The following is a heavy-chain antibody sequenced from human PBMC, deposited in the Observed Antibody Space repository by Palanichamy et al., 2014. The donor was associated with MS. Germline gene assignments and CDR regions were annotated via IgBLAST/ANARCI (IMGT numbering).Heavy chain of an antibody. CDR3: TRDMAKSYTTERFDV. V-gene: IGHV3-21*06. Sequence: GRITVSRDNAKNSLYLQIDSLRAEDTAVYYCTRDMAKSYTTERFDVWGQGTMVTVSP. J-gene: IGHJ3*01. D-gene: IGHD3-16*01.